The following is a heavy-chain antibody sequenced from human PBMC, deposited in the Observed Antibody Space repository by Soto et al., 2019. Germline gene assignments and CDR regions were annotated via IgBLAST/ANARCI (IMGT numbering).Heavy chain of an antibody. CDR3: ARDKLTGDSWEAFDI. CDR2: IDTAGGTV. Sequence: EMQLLQSGGGFARPGGSLRLSCGASDFTFSSYSLSWVRQAPGKGLEWISYIDTAGGTVYYGDSVWGRFTISRDNARNSLYLQMNSLRDEDTAVYYCARDKLTGDSWEAFDIWGQGTVVTVSS. CDR1: DFTFSSYS. J-gene: IGHJ3*02. D-gene: IGHD7-27*01. V-gene: IGHV3-48*02.